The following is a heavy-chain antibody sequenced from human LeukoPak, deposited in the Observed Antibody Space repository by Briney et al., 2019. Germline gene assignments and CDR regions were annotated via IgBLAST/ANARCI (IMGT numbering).Heavy chain of an antibody. CDR2: ISGSGGST. J-gene: IGHJ4*02. D-gene: IGHD2-21*01. Sequence: PGGSLRLSCAASGFTFSSYAMIWVRQAPGKGLEWVSAISGSGGSTYYADSVKGRFTISRDNSKNTLYLQMNSLRAEDTSVYYCEPELEYCGGDSCQTTGFWGQGTLVTVSS. CDR3: EPELEYCGGDSCQTTGF. V-gene: IGHV3-23*01. CDR1: GFTFSSYA.